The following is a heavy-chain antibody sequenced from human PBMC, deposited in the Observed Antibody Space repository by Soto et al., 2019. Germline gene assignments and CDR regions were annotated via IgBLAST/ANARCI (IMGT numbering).Heavy chain of an antibody. V-gene: IGHV1-8*01. CDR1: GYTFSDFD. D-gene: IGHD3-3*01. J-gene: IGHJ6*02. CDR2: MNAKSGDA. CDR3: ARGNPFNYDGFDV. Sequence: ASVKVSCKASGYTFSDFDINWLRQASGQGPEWMGWMNAKSGDAFFAQRFQGKFNMTWDTSLSTAYMEVGSLTSDDTAMYYCARGNPFNYDGFDVWGQGTTVTVSS.